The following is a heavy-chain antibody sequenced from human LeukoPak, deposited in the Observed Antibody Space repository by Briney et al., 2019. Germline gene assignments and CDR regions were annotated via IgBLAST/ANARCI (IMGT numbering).Heavy chain of an antibody. CDR1: GFTFSSYS. CDR3: ASGRDGYNYY. D-gene: IGHD5-24*01. CDR2: ISSSSSYI. V-gene: IGHV3-21*01. J-gene: IGHJ4*02. Sequence: GGSLRLSCAASGFTFSSYSMNRVRQAPGKGLEWVSSISSSSSYIYYADSVKGRFTISRDNAKNSLYPQMNSLRAEDTAVYYCASGRDGYNYYWGQGTLVTVSS.